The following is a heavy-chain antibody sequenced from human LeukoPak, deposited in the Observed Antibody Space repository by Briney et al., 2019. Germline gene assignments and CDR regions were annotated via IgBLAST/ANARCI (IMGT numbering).Heavy chain of an antibody. V-gene: IGHV1-69*04. CDR3: ARGRLTGYFDY. J-gene: IGHJ4*02. Sequence: SVKVSCKASGGTFSSYAISWVRQAPGQGLEWMGRIIPILGIANYAQKFQGRVTITADKSTSTAYMELSSLRSEDTAVYYCARGRLTGYFDYWGQGTLVTVSS. D-gene: IGHD3-9*01. CDR2: IIPILGIA. CDR1: GGTFSSYA.